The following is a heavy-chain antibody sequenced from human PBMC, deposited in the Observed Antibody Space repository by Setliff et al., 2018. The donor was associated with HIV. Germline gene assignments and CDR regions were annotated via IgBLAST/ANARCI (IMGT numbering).Heavy chain of an antibody. V-gene: IGHV4-4*02. CDR2: VIHSGNT. CDR3: ARSSRGPHYDITIYPPRSYDY. CDR1: GGSISSSSNW. D-gene: IGHD3-10*01. Sequence: SETLSLTCTVSGGSISSSSNWRSWVRQPPGKGLEWIGEVIHSGNTDYNPSLKSRLSISVDTSKNQFSLKMTSVTAADTAVYYCARSSRGPHYDITIYPPRSYDYWGQGTLVTVSS. J-gene: IGHJ4*02.